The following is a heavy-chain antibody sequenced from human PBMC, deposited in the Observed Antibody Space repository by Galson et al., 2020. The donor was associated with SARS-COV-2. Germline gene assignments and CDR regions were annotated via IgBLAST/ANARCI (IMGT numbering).Heavy chain of an antibody. Sequence: SETLSLTCPVSGYSINSDFYWGWIRQSPGKGLEWIGNIYHSGNTYYSPSLKTRVTISVDTSKNQFSLKLSSVPPAATAVYFCARDRPPPYCGGDCYSGFDFWGQGTLVTVSS. J-gene: IGHJ4*02. CDR1: GYSINSDFY. CDR3: ARDRPPPYCGGDCYSGFDF. D-gene: IGHD2-21*01. V-gene: IGHV4-38-2*02. CDR2: IYHSGNT.